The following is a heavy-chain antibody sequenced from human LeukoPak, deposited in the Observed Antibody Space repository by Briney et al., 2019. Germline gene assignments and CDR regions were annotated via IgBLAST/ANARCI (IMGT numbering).Heavy chain of an antibody. J-gene: IGHJ3*02. Sequence: GSLRLSCAASGFTFSTYAMNWVRQAPGKGLECVSSITTTGVSTYYADSVKGRFTVSRDNSKNILYLQMNSLRAEDTALYYCAKAVAGTVDTFEIWGQGTMVTVSS. D-gene: IGHD6-19*01. CDR2: ITTTGVST. V-gene: IGHV3-23*01. CDR3: AKAVAGTVDTFEI. CDR1: GFTFSTYA.